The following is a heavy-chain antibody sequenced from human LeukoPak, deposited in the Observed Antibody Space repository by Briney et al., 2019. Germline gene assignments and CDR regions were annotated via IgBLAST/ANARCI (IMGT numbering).Heavy chain of an antibody. CDR1: GFTFSTSA. CDR3: TRDPVPWVREGYFDY. D-gene: IGHD1-1*01. CDR2: INSISSQI. J-gene: IGHJ4*02. Sequence: KPGGSLRLSCAASGFTFSTSAMSWVLQVPGQGLQWVSTINSISSQIYYAASVRGRFTISTDNARNSVYLQMNSLSAEDTAVYYCTRDPVPWVREGYFDYWGQGTLVTVSS. V-gene: IGHV3-21*01.